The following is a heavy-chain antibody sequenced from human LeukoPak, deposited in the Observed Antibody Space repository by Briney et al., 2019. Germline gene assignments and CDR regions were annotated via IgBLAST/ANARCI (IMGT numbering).Heavy chain of an antibody. J-gene: IGHJ4*02. CDR2: IYSSGST. Sequence: SETLSLTCTVSGGSISSYYWSWIRQPPGKGLEWIGYIYSSGSTNYNPSLKSRVTISVDTSKNQFSLKLSSVTAADTAVYYCARWYYDILTGYTYYFDYWGQGPLVTVSS. V-gene: IGHV4-59*12. CDR3: ARWYYDILTGYTYYFDY. CDR1: GGSISSYY. D-gene: IGHD3-9*01.